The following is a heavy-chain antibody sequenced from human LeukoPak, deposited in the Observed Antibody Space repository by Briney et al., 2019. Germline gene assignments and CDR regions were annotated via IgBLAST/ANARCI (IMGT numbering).Heavy chain of an antibody. CDR3: AKDRSGWELNGY. D-gene: IGHD6-19*01. J-gene: IGHJ4*02. Sequence: PGGSLRLSCAASGFSFSNYDMHWVRQAPGKGLEWVAGISYGGSNKYYADSVKGRFTISRDNSKNTLYLQLHSLRPEDTAVYYCAKDRSGWELNGYWGQGTLVTVSS. CDR2: ISYGGSNK. CDR1: GFSFSNYD. V-gene: IGHV3-30*18.